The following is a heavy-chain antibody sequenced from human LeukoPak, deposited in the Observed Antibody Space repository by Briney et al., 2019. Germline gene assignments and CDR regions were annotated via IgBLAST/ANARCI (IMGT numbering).Heavy chain of an antibody. CDR2: ISSSSSYI. D-gene: IGHD5-12*01. J-gene: IGHJ4*02. CDR3: GRGHSGYNEGPFDD. Sequence: PGGSLRLSCAASGFTLGSYSMSWVRQAPGKGLEWVSSISSSSSYIYYADSMKGRFTISRDNGKNSLYLQMNSLRVEDTAVYYCGRGHSGYNEGPFDDWGQRTLVTLSS. V-gene: IGHV3-21*01. CDR1: GFTLGSYS.